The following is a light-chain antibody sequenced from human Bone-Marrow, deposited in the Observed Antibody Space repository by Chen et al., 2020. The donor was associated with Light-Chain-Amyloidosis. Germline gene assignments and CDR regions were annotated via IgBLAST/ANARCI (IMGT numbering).Light chain of an antibody. J-gene: IGKJ4*01. V-gene: IGKV3-20*01. CDR1: QTISSNY. Sequence: EIVLTQYPGTLSLSPGEGANLSCRASQTISSNYLTWYQQKFGQAPRLLIYGSSSRATGIPDRFTGSGSGTDFTLTINRLEPEDFAMYYCQQYGTSPLTLGGGTKVEIK. CDR3: QQYGTSPLT. CDR2: GSS.